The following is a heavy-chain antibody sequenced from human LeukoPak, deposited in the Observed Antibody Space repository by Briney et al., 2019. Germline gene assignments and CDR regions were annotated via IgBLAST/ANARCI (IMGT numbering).Heavy chain of an antibody. CDR3: AREGYYYDSSGPIDY. Sequence: SETLSLTCTVSGGSISSAPYYWSWLRQRPGTRLEWMGYISHSGNTYYNPSLKSRLNISADTSRNQFSLKLRSVTAADTALYFCAREGYYYDSSGPIDYWGQGTRVTVSS. D-gene: IGHD3-22*01. CDR1: GGSISSAPYY. V-gene: IGHV4-31*03. J-gene: IGHJ4*02. CDR2: ISHSGNT.